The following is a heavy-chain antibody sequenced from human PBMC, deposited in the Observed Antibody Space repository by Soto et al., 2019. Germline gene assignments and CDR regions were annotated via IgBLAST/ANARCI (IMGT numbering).Heavy chain of an antibody. CDR3: ARVPDR. D-gene: IGHD2-2*01. Sequence: SETLSLTCTVSGGSMSCYYWSWIRQPPGKGLEWIGYIYYSGSTNYNPSLKSRVTISVDTSKNQFSLKLSSVTAADTAVYYCARVPDRWGQGTLVTVSS. J-gene: IGHJ5*02. V-gene: IGHV4-59*12. CDR2: IYYSGST. CDR1: GGSMSCYY.